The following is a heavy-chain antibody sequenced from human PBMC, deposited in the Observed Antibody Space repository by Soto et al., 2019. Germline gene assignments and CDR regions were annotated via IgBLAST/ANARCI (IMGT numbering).Heavy chain of an antibody. Sequence: QVQLAESGGGVVQPGRSLRLSCAASGFTFGTYPMHWIRQAPGKGLEWVAFISYYGNNKYYADSVQGRFTISRDNSKSTLYLQMNSLRPEDTAVYYCARDLGSGSSPDYSFDYWGQGTLVTVSS. CDR3: ARDLGSGSSPDYSFDY. D-gene: IGHD3-10*01. V-gene: IGHV3-30*14. CDR2: ISYYGNNK. J-gene: IGHJ4*02. CDR1: GFTFGTYP.